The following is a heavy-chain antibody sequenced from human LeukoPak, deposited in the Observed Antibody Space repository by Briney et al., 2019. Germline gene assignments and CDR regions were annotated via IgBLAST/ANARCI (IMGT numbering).Heavy chain of an antibody. Sequence: SETLSLTCAVYGGSFSGFYWSWIRQPPGKGLEWIGEINHSGSTNYNPSLKTPVTISVDTSKNQFSLKLSSVTAADTAVYYCARREKDAFDIWGQGTMVTVSS. CDR3: ARREKDAFDI. D-gene: IGHD1-26*01. CDR1: GGSFSGFY. V-gene: IGHV4-34*01. CDR2: INHSGST. J-gene: IGHJ3*02.